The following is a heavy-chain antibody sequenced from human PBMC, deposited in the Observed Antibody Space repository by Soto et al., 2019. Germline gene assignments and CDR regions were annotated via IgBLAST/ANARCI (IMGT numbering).Heavy chain of an antibody. CDR1: GFTFSSYS. CDR3: AKDWKNYYDSSGYYYFDY. D-gene: IGHD3-22*01. J-gene: IGHJ4*02. Sequence: PGGSLRLSCAASGFTFSSYSMNWVRQAPGRGLEWVSYISRSGGGTYYADSVKGRFTISRDNAKNSLYLQMNSLRAEDTAVYYCAKDWKNYYDSSGYYYFDYWGQGTLVTVSS. CDR2: ISRSGGGT. V-gene: IGHV3-48*01.